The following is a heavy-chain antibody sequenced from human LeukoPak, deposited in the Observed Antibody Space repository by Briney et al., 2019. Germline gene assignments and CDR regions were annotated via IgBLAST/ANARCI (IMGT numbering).Heavy chain of an antibody. CDR3: ARVRIIRGNRSILDPIVGATGLFDY. CDR2: ISTQSGNT. CDR1: GYTLTSYG. V-gene: IGHV1-18*01. Sequence: ASVKVSCKASGYTLTSYGINWMRQAPGQGLEWMGWISTQSGNTNYAQKVQGRLTLTTDRSTNTAYMELRSLRSDDTAVYYCARVRIIRGNRSILDPIVGATGLFDYWGQGTLVTVSS. D-gene: IGHD1-26*01. J-gene: IGHJ4*02.